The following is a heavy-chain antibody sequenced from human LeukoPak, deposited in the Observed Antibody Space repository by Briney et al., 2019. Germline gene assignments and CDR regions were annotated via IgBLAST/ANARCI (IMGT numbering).Heavy chain of an antibody. CDR1: GGSISNYY. D-gene: IGHD1-26*01. Sequence: PSETLSLTRTVSGGSISNYYWSWIRQPPGKGLEWIGYIYYSGRTNYNPSLKSRLTISVDMSKSQFSLKLSSVTAADTAMYYCARHYNSDQLDYWGQGTLVTVSS. V-gene: IGHV4-59*08. CDR2: IYYSGRT. J-gene: IGHJ4*02. CDR3: ARHYNSDQLDY.